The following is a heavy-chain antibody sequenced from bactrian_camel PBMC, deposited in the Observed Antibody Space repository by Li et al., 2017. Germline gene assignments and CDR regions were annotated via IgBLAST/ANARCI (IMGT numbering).Heavy chain of an antibody. Sequence: HVQLVESGGGSVQAGGSLRLSCAASGITSSTNCIGWFRQAPGKELEWVSRISVDGAETYYRDSVKGRFTISKDNAGSSLYLQMNDLKVDDTAVYFCARGVLGDQGRGPGTQVTVS. D-gene: IGHD3*01. CDR2: ISVDGAET. J-gene: IGHJ4*01. V-gene: IGHV3S6*01. CDR1: GITSSTNC.